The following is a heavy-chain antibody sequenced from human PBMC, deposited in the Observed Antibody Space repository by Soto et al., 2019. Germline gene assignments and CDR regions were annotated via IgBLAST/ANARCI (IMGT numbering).Heavy chain of an antibody. CDR3: ARTDIVVVVAAPYYYYMDV. D-gene: IGHD2-15*01. CDR1: GYTFTSYG. J-gene: IGHJ6*03. Sequence: QVQLVQSGAEVKKAGASVKVSCKASGYTFTSYGISWVRQAPGQGLEWMGWISAYNGNTNYAQKLQGRVTMTTDTSTSTAYMELRSLRSDDTAMYYCARTDIVVVVAAPYYYYMDVWGKGTTVTVSS. CDR2: ISAYNGNT. V-gene: IGHV1-18*01.